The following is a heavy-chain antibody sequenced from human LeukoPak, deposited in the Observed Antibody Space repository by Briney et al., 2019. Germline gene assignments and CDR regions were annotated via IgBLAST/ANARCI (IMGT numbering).Heavy chain of an antibody. J-gene: IGHJ4*02. D-gene: IGHD3-22*01. V-gene: IGHV3-23*01. CDR1: GFTFTSYS. CDR2: ISGGGGST. CDR3: ARVGDYYDSSGYYSPSYYFDY. Sequence: PGGSLRLSCAASGFTFTSYSMNWVRQAPGKGLEWVSTISGGGGSTYYADSVKGRFTISRDNSKNTLYLQVNSLRAEDTAVYYCARVGDYYDSSGYYSPSYYFDYWGQGTLVTVSS.